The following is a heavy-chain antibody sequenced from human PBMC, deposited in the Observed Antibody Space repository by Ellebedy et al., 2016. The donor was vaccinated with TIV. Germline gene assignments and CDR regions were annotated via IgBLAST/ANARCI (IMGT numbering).Heavy chain of an antibody. CDR2: INPNSGGT. CDR3: ASDSLHFDWLPRT. J-gene: IGHJ5*02. V-gene: IGHV1-2*02. Sequence: ASVKVSXXASGCTFSSYAISWVRQAPVQGLEWMGWINPNSGGTNYAQKFQGRVTMTRDTSISTAYMELSRLRSDDTAVYYCASDSLHFDWLPRTWGQGTLVTVSS. CDR1: GCTFSSYA. D-gene: IGHD3-9*01.